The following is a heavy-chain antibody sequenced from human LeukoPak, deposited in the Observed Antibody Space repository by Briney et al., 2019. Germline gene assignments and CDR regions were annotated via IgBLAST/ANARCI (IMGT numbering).Heavy chain of an antibody. J-gene: IGHJ4*02. CDR1: GYSISSGYY. CDR2: IYHSGST. V-gene: IGHV4-38-2*02. Sequence: SETLSLTCTVSGYSISSGYYWGWIRQPPGKGLEWIGSIYHSGSTYYNPSLKSRVTISLDTSKNQFSLKLSSVTAADTAVYYCASLSIAAREGFDYWGQGTLVTVSS. D-gene: IGHD6-6*01. CDR3: ASLSIAAREGFDY.